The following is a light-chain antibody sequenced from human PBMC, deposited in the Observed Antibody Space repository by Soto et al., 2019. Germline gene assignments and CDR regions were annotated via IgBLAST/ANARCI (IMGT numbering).Light chain of an antibody. CDR1: QSVTSGY. CDR3: QQYGSSPPT. J-gene: IGKJ1*01. Sequence: EIFFTQSPGPPALSPRERATPSRRASQSVTSGYLGWYQQKPGQAPRLLIFGPSSRATGIPDRFSGSGSGTDFTLTISRLEPEDFAVYFCQQYGSSPPTFGQGTKVDIK. V-gene: IGKV3-20*01. CDR2: GPS.